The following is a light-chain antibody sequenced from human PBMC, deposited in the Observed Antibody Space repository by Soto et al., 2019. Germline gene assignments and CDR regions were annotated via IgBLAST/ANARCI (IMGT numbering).Light chain of an antibody. CDR2: ETS. Sequence: EIVLTQSPATLSLSPGERATLSCRASQSVSTYLAWYQQKPGQAPSLLIYETSNSATGIPARFSGSGSGTDFPLTISSLEPEDFAVYYCQQRSNWPPEITFGPGTKVDIK. V-gene: IGKV3-11*01. CDR1: QSVSTY. J-gene: IGKJ3*01. CDR3: QQRSNWPPEIT.